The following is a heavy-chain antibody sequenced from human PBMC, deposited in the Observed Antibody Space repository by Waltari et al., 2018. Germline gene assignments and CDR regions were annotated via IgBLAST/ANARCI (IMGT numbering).Heavy chain of an antibody. CDR1: GFTFSSYA. Sequence: QVQLVESGGGVVQPGRSLRLSCAASGFTFSSYAMHWVRQAPGKGLEWVAVISYDGSNKYYADSVKGRFTISRDNSKNTLYLQMNSLRAEDTAVYYCARGHIAARPYYFDYWGQGTLVTVSS. CDR3: ARGHIAARPYYFDY. V-gene: IGHV3-30-3*01. CDR2: ISYDGSNK. D-gene: IGHD6-6*01. J-gene: IGHJ4*02.